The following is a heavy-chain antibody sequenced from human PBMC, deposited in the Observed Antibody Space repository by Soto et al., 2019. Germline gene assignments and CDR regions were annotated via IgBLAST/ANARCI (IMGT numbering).Heavy chain of an antibody. J-gene: IGHJ2*01. CDR1: GFTFSNFG. CDR3: ARLNTGWYFDF. CDR2: IWYDGSNE. V-gene: IGHV3-33*01. Sequence: VQLVESGGGVVQPGRSLRLSCAASGFTFSNFGMHWVRQAPGKGLEWVAVIWYDGSNEYYPDSVKGRFTISRDNSKNTLYLQMNSLRAEDTAVYYCARLNTGWYFDFWGRGTLVTVSS. D-gene: IGHD4-17*01.